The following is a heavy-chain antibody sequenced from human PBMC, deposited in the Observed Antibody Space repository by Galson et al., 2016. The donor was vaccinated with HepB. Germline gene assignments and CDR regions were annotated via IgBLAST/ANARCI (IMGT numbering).Heavy chain of an antibody. D-gene: IGHD2/OR15-2a*01. CDR3: ARRHEYCPPVGCSVDY. J-gene: IGHJ4*02. Sequence: SLRLSCAASGFTFSNYGMHWVRQAPGKGLEWVAAGSMDGRRTFYADSVKGRFTIPRDNSNSMLFLQMGSLRADDTAVYYCARRHEYCPPVGCSVDYWGQGTLVSVSS. CDR1: GFTFSNYG. V-gene: IGHV3-30*03. CDR2: GSMDGRRT.